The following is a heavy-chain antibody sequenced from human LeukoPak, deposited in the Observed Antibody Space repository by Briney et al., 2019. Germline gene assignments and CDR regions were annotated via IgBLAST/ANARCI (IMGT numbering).Heavy chain of an antibody. Sequence: VASVKVSCKASGFTFTSSAMQWVRQARGQRLERIGWIVVDSGNTNYAQKFQERVTITRDMSTSTAYMELSSLRSEDTAVYYCAADRGYYYDSIWGQGTMVTVSS. CDR1: GFTFTSSA. CDR2: IVVDSGNT. V-gene: IGHV1-58*02. CDR3: AADRGYYYDSI. J-gene: IGHJ3*02. D-gene: IGHD3-22*01.